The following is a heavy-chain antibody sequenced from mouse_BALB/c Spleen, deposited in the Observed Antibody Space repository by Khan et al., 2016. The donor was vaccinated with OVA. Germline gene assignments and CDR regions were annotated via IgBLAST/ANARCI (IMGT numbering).Heavy chain of an antibody. Sequence: QVQLQQSGPELVKPGASVKMSCKATGYTFTDYVINWVKQRSGQGLEWIGEIYPGSGNSYYSEKFKGKATLTADKSSSTAYMQLSSLTFEDSAVSVCVKDYASWFAYWGQGTLVTVSA. D-gene: IGHD1-1*02. CDR3: VKDYASWFAY. CDR2: IYPGSGNS. CDR1: GYTFTDYV. V-gene: IGHV1-77*01. J-gene: IGHJ3*01.